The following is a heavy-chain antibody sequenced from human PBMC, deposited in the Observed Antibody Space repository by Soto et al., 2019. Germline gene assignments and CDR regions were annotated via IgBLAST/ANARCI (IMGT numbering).Heavy chain of an antibody. Sequence: QVQLQESGPGLVKPSQTLSLTCIVSGDSISSGNHYWSWIRQSPGKGLEWLGYIYYSGSTYYNPSLQSRVTIYVDTSKNLYSLKLSTVTPTETAVYYCARDGKAFDHWGQGTPVTVSS. V-gene: IGHV4-30-4*01. CDR3: ARDGKAFDH. J-gene: IGHJ4*02. CDR1: GDSISSGNHY. CDR2: IYYSGST.